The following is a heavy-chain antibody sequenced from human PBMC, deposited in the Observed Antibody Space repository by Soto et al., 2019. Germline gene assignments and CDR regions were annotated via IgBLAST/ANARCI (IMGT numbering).Heavy chain of an antibody. J-gene: IGHJ4*02. V-gene: IGHV1-69*13. Sequence: SVKVSCKASGCTFSSYAISWVRQAPGQGLEWMGGIIPIFGTANYAQKFQGRVTITADESTSTAYMELSSLRSEDTAVYYCARHMTGYYLFDYWGQGTLVTVSS. CDR2: IIPIFGTA. D-gene: IGHD3-9*01. CDR3: ARHMTGYYLFDY. CDR1: GCTFSSYA.